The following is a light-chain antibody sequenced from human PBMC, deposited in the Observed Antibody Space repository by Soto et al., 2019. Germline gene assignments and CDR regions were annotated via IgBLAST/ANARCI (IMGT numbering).Light chain of an antibody. J-gene: IGKJ1*01. CDR2: GVS. Sequence: EIVLTQSPGTLSLSPGERATLSCRASQSISANYLAWYQQKPGQAPRLLIYGVSIRATGIPDRFAGSGSGSDFTLTISRLAPEDFAVYYCHQYGVSPKTFCEGTTVELK. V-gene: IGKV3-20*01. CDR3: HQYGVSPKT. CDR1: QSISANY.